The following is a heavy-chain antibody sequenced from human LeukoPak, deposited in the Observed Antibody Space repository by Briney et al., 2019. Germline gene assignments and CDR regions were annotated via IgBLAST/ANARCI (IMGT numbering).Heavy chain of an antibody. CDR2: FPYTGTT. D-gene: IGHD1-26*01. CDR1: GPSISSYS. J-gene: IGHJ4*02. CDR3: VRGGTYFDS. V-gene: IGHV4-59*01. Sequence: SETLSLTCTVSGPSISSYSWSWIRQPPGKGLEWIGNFPYTGTTNYNPALKSRVTILVGTSKNQFSLELSSVTVADTAVYFCVRGGTYFDSWGQGTLVTVSS.